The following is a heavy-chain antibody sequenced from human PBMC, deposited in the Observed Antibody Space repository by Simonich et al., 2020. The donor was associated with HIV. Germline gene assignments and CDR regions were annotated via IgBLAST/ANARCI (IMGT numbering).Heavy chain of an antibody. J-gene: IGHJ6*03. V-gene: IGHV4-59*12. D-gene: IGHD6-19*01. CDR1: GGSISSFY. Sequence: QETGPGLVKPSETLSLTCTVSGGSISSFYWSWIRQPPGKGLEWICYIYYSGTTNHNPSLNSRVTISVDTSKNQVSLKLSSVTAADTAVYYCARVAPPYIAVYRKYYYMDVWGKGTTVTVSS. CDR3: ARVAPPYIAVYRKYYYMDV. CDR2: IYYSGTT.